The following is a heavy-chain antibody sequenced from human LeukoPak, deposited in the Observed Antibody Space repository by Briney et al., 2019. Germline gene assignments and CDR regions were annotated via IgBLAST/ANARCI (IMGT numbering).Heavy chain of an antibody. V-gene: IGHV4-59*01. Sequence: PSETLSLTCTVSGGSISSYYWSWIRQPPGKGLEWIGYIYYSGSANYNPSLKSRVTISVDTSKNQFSLKLSSVTAADTAVYYCARENRYDSSGYYSYDAFDIWGQGTMVTVSS. D-gene: IGHD3-22*01. CDR1: GGSISSYY. J-gene: IGHJ3*02. CDR2: IYYSGSA. CDR3: ARENRYDSSGYYSYDAFDI.